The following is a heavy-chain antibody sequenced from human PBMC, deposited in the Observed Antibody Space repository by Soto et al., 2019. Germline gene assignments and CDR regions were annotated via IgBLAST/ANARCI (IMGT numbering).Heavy chain of an antibody. D-gene: IGHD5-12*01. J-gene: IGHJ4*02. CDR3: ARATARGYDSRILDY. V-gene: IGHV1-3*01. Sequence: KFQGRVTITRDTSASTAYMELSSLRSEDTAVYYCARATARGYDSRILDYWGQGTLVTVSS.